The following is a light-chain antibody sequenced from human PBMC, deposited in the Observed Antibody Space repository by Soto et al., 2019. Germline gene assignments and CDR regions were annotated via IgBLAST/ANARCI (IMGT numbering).Light chain of an antibody. Sequence: QSALTQPRSVSGSPGQSVTISCTGTSSDVGDYNYVSWYQQYPGKAPKLVIYDVSKRPSGVPDRFSGSESGNTASLTISGLQAEDEADYYCCSFAGSYTVWVFGGGTKLTVL. CDR1: SSDVGDYNY. CDR3: CSFAGSYTVWV. V-gene: IGLV2-11*01. J-gene: IGLJ3*02. CDR2: DVS.